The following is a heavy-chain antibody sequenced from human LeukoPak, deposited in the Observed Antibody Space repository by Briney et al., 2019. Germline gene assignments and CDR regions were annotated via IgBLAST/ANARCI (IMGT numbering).Heavy chain of an antibody. J-gene: IGHJ4*02. CDR1: GYTFTGFL. Sequence: ASVKVSCKVSGYTFTGFLIHWMRQAPGQGLEWMGWINPNSGGTNYAQKFQGRVTMTSDTSITTTYMELSRLRSDDTAVYYCARGPSHGGHDYWGQGTLVTVSS. CDR2: INPNSGGT. D-gene: IGHD3-10*01. V-gene: IGHV1-2*02. CDR3: ARGPSHGGHDY.